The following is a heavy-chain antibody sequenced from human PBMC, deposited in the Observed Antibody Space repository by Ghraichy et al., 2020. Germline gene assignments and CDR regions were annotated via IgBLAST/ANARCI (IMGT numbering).Heavy chain of an antibody. CDR1: GASIRSDGYY. J-gene: IGHJ4*02. CDR3: AREGDYYDSSGYH. D-gene: IGHD3-22*01. CDR2: ISYSGGT. Sequence: SQTLSLTCTVSGASIRSDGYYWSWIRQHPGKGLEWIGHISYSGGTSYTPSLRSRVGISIATSENQFSMKLSSVTLADTAVYYCAREGDYYDSSGYHWGQGTRVTVSS. V-gene: IGHV4-31*03.